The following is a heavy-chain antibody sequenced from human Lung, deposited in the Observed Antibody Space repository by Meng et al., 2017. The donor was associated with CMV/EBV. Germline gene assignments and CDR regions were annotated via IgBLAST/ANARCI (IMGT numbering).Heavy chain of an antibody. CDR2: INHSGST. Sequence: SYWSWIRQPPGKGLEWIGEINHSGSTNYNPSLKSRVTISVDTSKNQFSLKLSSVTAADTAVYYCARLSHKYCSGGSCYSQPRYFDYWGQGTLVTVSS. J-gene: IGHJ4*02. CDR3: ARLSHKYCSGGSCYSQPRYFDY. CDR1: SY. D-gene: IGHD2-15*01. V-gene: IGHV4-34*01.